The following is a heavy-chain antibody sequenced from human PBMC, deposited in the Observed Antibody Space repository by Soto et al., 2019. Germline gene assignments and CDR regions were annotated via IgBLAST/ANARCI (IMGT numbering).Heavy chain of an antibody. Sequence: EVQLVESGGGLVQPGGSLRLSCAASGFTFSSYDMHWVRQATGKGLEWVSAIGTAGDTYYPGSVKGRFTISRENAKNSLYLQMNSLRAEDTAVYYCARGDPVLSTSRVDAFDLWGQGTMVTVSS. V-gene: IGHV3-13*01. CDR1: GFTFSSYD. J-gene: IGHJ3*01. CDR2: IGTAGDT. D-gene: IGHD2-21*01. CDR3: ARGDPVLSTSRVDAFDL.